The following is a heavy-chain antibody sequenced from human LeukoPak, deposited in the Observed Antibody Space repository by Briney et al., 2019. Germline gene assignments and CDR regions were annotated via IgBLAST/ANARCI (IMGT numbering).Heavy chain of an antibody. D-gene: IGHD2-21*02. Sequence: GGSLRLSCAASGFTFSSYSMNWVRQAPGKGLEWISFISTSSIYIYYADSVKGRFTISRDNAKNSLYLQMNSLRAEDTAVYYCARATLLAYCGGDCYGGNAFDIWGQGTMVTVSS. CDR2: ISTSSIYI. V-gene: IGHV3-21*01. CDR3: ARATLLAYCGGDCYGGNAFDI. CDR1: GFTFSSYS. J-gene: IGHJ3*02.